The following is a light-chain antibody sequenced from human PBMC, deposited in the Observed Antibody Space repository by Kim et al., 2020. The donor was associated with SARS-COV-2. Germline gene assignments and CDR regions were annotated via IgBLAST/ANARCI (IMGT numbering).Light chain of an antibody. V-gene: IGKV1D-16*02. CDR2: SDS. Sequence: SIRDRVPLTCGGGQGNRHRLGLVQKKTRAGPKSPVYSDSTLASWVPTRFSASKSGTDFTLTINNLQPEDSGTYYCQQYSRYPRTFGQGTRLEIK. J-gene: IGKJ5*01. CDR3: QQYSRYPRT. CDR1: QGNRHR.